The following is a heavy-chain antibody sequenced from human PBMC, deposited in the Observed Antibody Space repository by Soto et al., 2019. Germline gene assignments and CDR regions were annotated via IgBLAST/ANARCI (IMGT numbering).Heavy chain of an antibody. V-gene: IGHV3-23*01. J-gene: IGHJ4*02. D-gene: IGHD5-18*01. CDR3: AKVLDASMVVNGYLY. Sequence: EVQLLESGGGLVQPGGSLRLSCAASGFTFSSYAMSWVHQAPGKGLEWVSAIGGSGDSTYYADSVKGRFTISRDNSKNTLYLQVNSLRAEDTAVYYCAKVLDASMVVNGYLYWGQGTLVTVSS. CDR2: IGGSGDST. CDR1: GFTFSSYA.